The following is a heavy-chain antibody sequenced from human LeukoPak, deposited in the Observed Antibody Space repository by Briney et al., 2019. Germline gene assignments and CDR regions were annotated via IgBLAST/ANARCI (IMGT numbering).Heavy chain of an antibody. CDR3: AKARCSSTSCYFGWFDP. V-gene: IGHV3-23*01. J-gene: IGHJ5*02. D-gene: IGHD2-2*01. CDR2: ISGSGGST. CDR1: GFTFSSDA. Sequence: GGSLRLSCAASGFTFSSDAMSWVRQAPGKGLEWVSAISGSGGSTYYADSVKGRFTSSRDNSKNTLYLQMNSLRAEDTAVYYCAKARCSSTSCYFGWFDPWGQGTLVTVSS.